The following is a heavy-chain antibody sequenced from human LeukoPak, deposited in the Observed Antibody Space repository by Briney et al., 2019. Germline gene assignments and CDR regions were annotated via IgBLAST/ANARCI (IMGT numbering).Heavy chain of an antibody. CDR1: SGSFSGYY. D-gene: IGHD2-2*01. CDR2: INHSGST. V-gene: IGHV4-34*01. J-gene: IGHJ6*04. Sequence: PSETLSLTCAVYSGSFSGYYWSWIRQPPGKGLEWIGEINHSGSTNYNPSLKSRVTISVDTSKNQFSLKLSSVTAADTAVYYCARENSTSEGYYGMDVWGKGTTVTVSS. CDR3: ARENSTSEGYYGMDV.